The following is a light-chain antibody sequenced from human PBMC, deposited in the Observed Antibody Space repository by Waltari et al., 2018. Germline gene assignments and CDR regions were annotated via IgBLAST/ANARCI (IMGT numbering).Light chain of an antibody. CDR2: HAS. CDR3: QHYLRLPVT. J-gene: IGKJ1*01. CDR1: QSVNGA. V-gene: IGKV3-20*01. Sequence: EIVLTQSPGTLSLSPREGATLACRASQSVNGALAWYQQKPGQAPRLLIYHASNRATGIPDRFSGSGSGTDFSLTISRLEPEDFAVYYCQHYLRLPVTFGQGTKVEI.